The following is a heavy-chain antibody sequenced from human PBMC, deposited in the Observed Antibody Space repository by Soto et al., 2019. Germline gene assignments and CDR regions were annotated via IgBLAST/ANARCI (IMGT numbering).Heavy chain of an antibody. CDR2: ISYDGSNK. D-gene: IGHD3-22*01. Sequence: VGSLRLSCAASGFTLSSYAMHWVRQAPGKGLEWVAVISYDGSNKYYADSVKGRFTISRDNSKNTLYLQMNSLRAEDTAVYYCATRDTYYYDSSGYSGYWGQGTLVTVSS. V-gene: IGHV3-30-3*01. J-gene: IGHJ4*02. CDR3: ATRDTYYYDSSGYSGY. CDR1: GFTLSSYA.